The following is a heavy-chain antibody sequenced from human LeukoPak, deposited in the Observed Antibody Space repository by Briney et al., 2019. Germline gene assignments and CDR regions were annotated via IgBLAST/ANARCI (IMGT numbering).Heavy chain of an antibody. Sequence: GGSLRLSCAASGFTFSSSALHWVRQAPGKGLEWVAVISYGGSNTYYADSVKGRFTISRDNSKNTLYLQMNSLRAEDTAVYYCARSGGYDILTGYPLYYFDYWGQGTLVTVFS. D-gene: IGHD3-9*01. V-gene: IGHV3-30*04. CDR1: GFTFSSSA. CDR3: ARSGGYDILTGYPLYYFDY. J-gene: IGHJ4*02. CDR2: ISYGGSNT.